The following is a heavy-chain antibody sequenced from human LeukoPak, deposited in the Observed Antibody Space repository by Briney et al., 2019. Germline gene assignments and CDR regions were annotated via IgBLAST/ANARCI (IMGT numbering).Heavy chain of an antibody. CDR3: ARGDLCSSSNCYLRPMDV. Sequence: PSETLSLTCTVSGGSISEYYWSWIRQPPGEGREWIGYIYYRVSTTYNPSLKSRVTMSVDTAKNQFPLKLRSVTAADTAVYYCARGDLCSSSNCYLRPMDVWGKGTTVTVSS. CDR1: GGSISEYY. V-gene: IGHV4-59*01. CDR2: IYYRVST. J-gene: IGHJ6*03. D-gene: IGHD2-2*01.